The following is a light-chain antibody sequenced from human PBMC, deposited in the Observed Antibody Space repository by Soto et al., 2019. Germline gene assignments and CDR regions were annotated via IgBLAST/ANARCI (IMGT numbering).Light chain of an antibody. V-gene: IGKV3-20*01. CDR1: QSDFSSN. J-gene: IGKJ1*01. CDR2: LAS. CDR3: QHEGSAPWT. Sequence: EIVLTQSPGTVSLSPGERATLSCRASQSDFSSNLAWYQQKRGQAPRLLIYLASSRAAGIPDRFSGSGSGKDSPLTSRRVDAEDLAVYCWQHEGSAPWTFGQGTKVEVK.